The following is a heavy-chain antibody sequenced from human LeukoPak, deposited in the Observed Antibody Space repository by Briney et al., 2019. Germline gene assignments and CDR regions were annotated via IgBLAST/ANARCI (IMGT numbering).Heavy chain of an antibody. CDR2: ISYSGST. D-gene: IGHD1-26*01. CDR1: GGSISSYY. CDR3: ARQDSGTYLNPLDI. J-gene: IGHJ3*02. V-gene: IGHV4-59*08. Sequence: SETLSLTCTVSGGSISSYYWSWIRQPPGKGVEWLGYISYSGSTNYNPSLKSRVTISVDTSKNQLSLKLRSVTAADTAVYYCARQDSGTYLNPLDIWGQGTVVTVSS.